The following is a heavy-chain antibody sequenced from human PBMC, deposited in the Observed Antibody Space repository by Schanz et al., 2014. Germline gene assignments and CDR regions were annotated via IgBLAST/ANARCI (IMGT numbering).Heavy chain of an antibody. J-gene: IGHJ4*02. Sequence: VHLLESGGGLVQPGGSLRLSCAASEFTFSTDAMSWVRQAPGKGLEWVAFVPFDGSQKFYADSVKGRFTISRDNAKSSLYLQMNSLRVEDTAVYYCAASSGWHPSTDYWGQGTLVTVSS. D-gene: IGHD6-19*01. CDR2: VPFDGSQK. CDR3: AASSGWHPSTDY. V-gene: IGHV3-30*04. CDR1: EFTFSTDA.